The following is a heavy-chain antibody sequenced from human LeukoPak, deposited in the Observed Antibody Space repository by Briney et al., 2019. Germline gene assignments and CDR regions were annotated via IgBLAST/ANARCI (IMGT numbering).Heavy chain of an antibody. V-gene: IGHV4-34*01. Sequence: SETLSLTCAVYGGSFSGYYWSWIRQPPGKGLEWIGEINHSGSTNYNPSLKSRVTISADESKNQFSLRLNSVTAADTAVYYCARGAMFRGYDYWGQGTLVTVSS. CDR2: INHSGST. CDR3: ARGAMFRGYDY. D-gene: IGHD3-10*01. CDR1: GGSFSGYY. J-gene: IGHJ4*02.